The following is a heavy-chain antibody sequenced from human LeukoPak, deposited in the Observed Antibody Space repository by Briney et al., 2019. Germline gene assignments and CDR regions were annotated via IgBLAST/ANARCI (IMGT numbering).Heavy chain of an antibody. D-gene: IGHD4-17*01. CDR1: GFTFSSYA. J-gene: IGHJ4*02. V-gene: IGHV3-23*01. CDR3: AREGTVTTSPDY. Sequence: GGSLRLSCAASGFTFSSYAMSWVRQAPGKGLEWVSAISGSGGSTYYADSVKGRFTISRDNAKNSLYLQMNSLRAEDTAVYYCAREGTVTTSPDYWGQGTLVTVSS. CDR2: ISGSGGST.